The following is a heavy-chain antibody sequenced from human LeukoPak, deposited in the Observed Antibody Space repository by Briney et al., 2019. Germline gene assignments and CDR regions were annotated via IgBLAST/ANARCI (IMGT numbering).Heavy chain of an antibody. CDR1: GGTFSSYA. V-gene: IGHV1-69*13. J-gene: IGHJ5*02. D-gene: IGHD6-19*01. CDR2: IIPIFGTA. Sequence: AASVKVSCKASGGTFSSYAISWVRQAPGHGFEWMGGIIPIFGTANYAQKFQGRVTITADESTSTAYMELSSLRSEDTAVYYCARDLLAVAGFQSGFDPWGQGTLVTVSS. CDR3: ARDLLAVAGFQSGFDP.